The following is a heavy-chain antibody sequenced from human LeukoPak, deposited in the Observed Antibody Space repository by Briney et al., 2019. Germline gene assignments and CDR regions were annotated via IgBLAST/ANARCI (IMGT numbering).Heavy chain of an antibody. CDR1: GGSISSYY. CDR3: ARATLYYYDSSGPLEYFQH. J-gene: IGHJ1*01. D-gene: IGHD3-22*01. CDR2: IYYSGST. V-gene: IGHV4-39*07. Sequence: SETLSLTCTVSGGSISSYYWSWIRQPPGKGLEWIGSIYYSGSTYYNPSLKSRVTISVDTSKNQFSLKLSSVTAADTAVYYCARATLYYYDSSGPLEYFQHWGQGTLVTVSS.